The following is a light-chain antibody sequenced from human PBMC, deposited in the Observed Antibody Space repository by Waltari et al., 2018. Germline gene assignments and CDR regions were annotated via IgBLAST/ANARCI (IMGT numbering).Light chain of an antibody. Sequence: EIVMTQSPDTLSVAPGERVTLSCRASQSVPTNLAWYQQKPGQPPRLLIYVASTRATGVPARCSGSGSGTEFTLTISRLESEDFAVYYCQQYSNWPYTFGQGTKLEIK. CDR1: QSVPTN. J-gene: IGKJ2*01. CDR2: VAS. CDR3: QQYSNWPYT. V-gene: IGKV3-15*01.